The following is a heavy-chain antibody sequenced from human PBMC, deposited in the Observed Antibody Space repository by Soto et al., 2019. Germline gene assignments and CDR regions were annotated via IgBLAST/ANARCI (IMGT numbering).Heavy chain of an antibody. CDR1: GGTFSSYA. CDR2: IIPISGTA. V-gene: IGHV1-69*01. Sequence: QVQLVQSGAEVKKPGSSVKVSCKASGGTFSSYAISWVRQAPGQGLEWMGGIIPISGTANYARKFQGRVTTTADESTRTVYMELCSLRSEDTAVYYCAGVEVTMIVVVSGAFDIGGQGTMVTVSS. CDR3: AGVEVTMIVVVSGAFDI. J-gene: IGHJ3*02. D-gene: IGHD3-22*01.